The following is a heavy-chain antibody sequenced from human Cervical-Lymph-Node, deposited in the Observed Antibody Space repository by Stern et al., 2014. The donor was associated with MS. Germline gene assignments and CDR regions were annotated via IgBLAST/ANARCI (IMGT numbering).Heavy chain of an antibody. D-gene: IGHD6-13*01. J-gene: IGHJ4*02. V-gene: IGHV3-33*01. CDR1: GFTFSSYG. CDR2: IWYDGSNK. Sequence: QVQLVQSGGGVVQPGRSLRLSCAASGFTFSSYGMHWVRQAPGKGLEGVAAIWYDGSNKYYADSVKGRFTISRDNSKNTLYLQMNSLRAEDTAVYYCARVRYSSSWYYFDYWGQGTLVTVSS. CDR3: ARVRYSSSWYYFDY.